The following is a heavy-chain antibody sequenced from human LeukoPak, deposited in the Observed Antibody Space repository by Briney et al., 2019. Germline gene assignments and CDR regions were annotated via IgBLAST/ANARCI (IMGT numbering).Heavy chain of an antibody. CDR2: INHSGST. CDR3: ARVGEDHPGIAAAGPGGWFDP. D-gene: IGHD6-13*01. CDR1: GGSFSGYY. Sequence: SETLSLTCAVYGGSFSGYYWSWIRQPPGKGLEWIGEINHSGSTNYNPSLKSRVTISVDTSKNQFSLKLSSVTAADTAVYYCARVGEDHPGIAAAGPGGWFDPWGQGTLVTVSS. V-gene: IGHV4-34*01. J-gene: IGHJ5*02.